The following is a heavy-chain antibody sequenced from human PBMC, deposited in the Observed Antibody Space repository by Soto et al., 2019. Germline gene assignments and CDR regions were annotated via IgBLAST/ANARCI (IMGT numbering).Heavy chain of an antibody. CDR1: GGTFSSYA. CDR3: ARDPNYYDSSGGYYYGMDV. Sequence: ASVKVSCKASGGTFSSYAISWVRQAPGQGLEWMGGIIPIFGTANYAQKFQGRVTITADESTSTAYMELSSLRSEDTAVYYCARDPNYYDSSGGYYYGMDVWGQGTTVTISS. CDR2: IIPIFGTA. V-gene: IGHV1-69*13. D-gene: IGHD3-22*01. J-gene: IGHJ6*02.